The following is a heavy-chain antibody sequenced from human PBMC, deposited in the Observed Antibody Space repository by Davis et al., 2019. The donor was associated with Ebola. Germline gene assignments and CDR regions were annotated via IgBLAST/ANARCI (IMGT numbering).Heavy chain of an antibody. CDR1: GASISRHNF. CDR3: AAYGGTSP. CDR2: THHSGLT. Sequence: MPGGSLRLSCAVSGASISRHNFWTWVRQSPTNELEWIGDTHHSGLTNYNPSLKSRVSISVDKSNNHFSLSVSSVTAADTAVYYCAAYGGTSPWGQGTLVTVS. D-gene: IGHD3-16*01. V-gene: IGHV4-4*02. J-gene: IGHJ5*02.